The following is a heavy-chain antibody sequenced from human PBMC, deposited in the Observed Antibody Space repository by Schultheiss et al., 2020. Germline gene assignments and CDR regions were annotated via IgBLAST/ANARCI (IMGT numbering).Heavy chain of an antibody. J-gene: IGHJ4*02. Sequence: ASVKVSCEASGYTFTGNYMHWVRQAPGQGLEWMGWINPNSGGTNYAQKFQGRVTMTRDTSISTAYMELSRLRSDDTAVYYCARLAVAGSDYWGQGTLVTVSS. D-gene: IGHD6-19*01. CDR2: INPNSGGT. V-gene: IGHV1-2*02. CDR1: GYTFTGNY. CDR3: ARLAVAGSDY.